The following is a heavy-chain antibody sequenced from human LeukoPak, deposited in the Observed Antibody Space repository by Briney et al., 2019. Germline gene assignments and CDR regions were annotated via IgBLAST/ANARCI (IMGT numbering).Heavy chain of an antibody. D-gene: IGHD5-24*01. CDR3: VVSHEEMATKMLDY. J-gene: IGHJ4*02. Sequence: GGSLRHSCAAPGFTASSNYMRWVRQAPGEGLEWVAVIYSSGSTYYADSVKCRFTIYGHNSKNSLYLQMNSLRAEDTDVYYSVVSHEEMATKMLDYWGQGTLVTVSS. CDR2: IYSSGST. V-gene: IGHV3-53*04. CDR1: GFTASSNY.